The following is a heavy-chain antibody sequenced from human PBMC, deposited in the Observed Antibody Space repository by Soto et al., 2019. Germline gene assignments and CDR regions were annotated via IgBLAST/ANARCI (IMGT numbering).Heavy chain of an antibody. CDR3: ARERPLEDSPLADAFDV. Sequence: QVHLVPSGAEVKKPGASVKVSCNSSGYTFTTYGVAWVRQVPGQGLEWMGWISGHNGKTFYAQSFQDRVTMTTDTSTSTAYMELRSLRSDDTAVYFCARERPLEDSPLADAFDVWGQGTRVTVSS. D-gene: IGHD1-1*01. V-gene: IGHV1-18*01. J-gene: IGHJ3*01. CDR2: ISGHNGKT. CDR1: GYTFTTYG.